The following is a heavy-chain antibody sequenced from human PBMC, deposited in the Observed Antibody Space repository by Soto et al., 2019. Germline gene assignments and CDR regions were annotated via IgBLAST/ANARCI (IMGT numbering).Heavy chain of an antibody. CDR1: GGSTSRNKW. CDR2: IYHSGST. J-gene: IGHJ6*02. V-gene: IGHV4-4*02. D-gene: IGHD2-2*01. Sequence: PSETLSLTCAVYGGSTSRNKWWSWVRQPPGKGLEWIGEIYHSGSTNYNPSLKSRVTISLDKSKNQFSLKLTSVTAADSAVYYCARDDHIVVVPSSLGAMDVWGQGTTVTVSS. CDR3: ARDDHIVVVPSSLGAMDV.